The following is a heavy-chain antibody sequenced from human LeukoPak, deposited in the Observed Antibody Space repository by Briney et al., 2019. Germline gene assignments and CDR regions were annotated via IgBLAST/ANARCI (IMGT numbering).Heavy chain of an antibody. Sequence: PGGSLRLSCAASGFTFSSYAMHWVRQAPGKGLEWVAVISYDGSNKYYADSVKGRFIISRDNSKNTLYLQMNSLRAEDTAVYYCARIYGDYGGVLDYWGQGTLVTVSS. D-gene: IGHD4-17*01. J-gene: IGHJ4*02. CDR1: GFTFSSYA. V-gene: IGHV3-30*04. CDR2: ISYDGSNK. CDR3: ARIYGDYGGVLDY.